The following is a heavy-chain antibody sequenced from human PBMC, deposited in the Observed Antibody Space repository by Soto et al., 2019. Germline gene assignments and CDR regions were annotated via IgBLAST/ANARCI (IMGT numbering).Heavy chain of an antibody. CDR2: VSHSGST. J-gene: IGHJ4*02. CDR1: SGSITSSNW. D-gene: IGHD5-12*01. CDR3: ARNRYGGYDFDF. Sequence: QVQLQESGPGLVKPSGTLSLTCAVSSGSITSSNWWSWVRQPPGKGLEWIGEVSHSGSTNYIPSNRSRVTISVDKSRKQFSLRLNSVTAEDTAVYYCARNRYGGYDFDFWGQGTLVTVSS. V-gene: IGHV4-4*02.